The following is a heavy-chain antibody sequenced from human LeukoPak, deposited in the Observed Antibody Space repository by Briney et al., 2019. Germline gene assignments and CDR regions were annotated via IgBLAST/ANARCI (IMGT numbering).Heavy chain of an antibody. Sequence: SETLSLTCAVYGGSFSGYYWSWIRQPPGKGLEWIGEINHSGSTNYNPSLKSRLTISVDASKNQFSLKLSSVTAADTAVYYCASGPGYCYHDSWGQGTLVTVSS. CDR3: ASGPGYCYHDS. CDR1: GGSFSGYY. J-gene: IGHJ4*02. D-gene: IGHD1-26*01. V-gene: IGHV4-34*01. CDR2: INHSGST.